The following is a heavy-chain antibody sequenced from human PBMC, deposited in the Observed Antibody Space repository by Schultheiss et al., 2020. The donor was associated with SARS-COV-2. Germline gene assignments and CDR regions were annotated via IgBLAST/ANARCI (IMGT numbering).Heavy chain of an antibody. J-gene: IGHJ6*02. CDR2: IIPIFGTA. Sequence: SVKVSCKASGGTFSSYAISWVRQAPGQGLEWMGGIIPIFGTANYAQKFQGRVTITADESTSTAYMELSSLRSEDTAVYYCASIIAARGSYYYYAMDVWGQGTTVTVSS. V-gene: IGHV1-69*13. CDR3: ASIIAARGSYYYYAMDV. CDR1: GGTFSSYA. D-gene: IGHD6-6*01.